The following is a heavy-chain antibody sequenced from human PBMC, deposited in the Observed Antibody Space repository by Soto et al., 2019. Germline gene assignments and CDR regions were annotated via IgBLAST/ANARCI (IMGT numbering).Heavy chain of an antibody. Sequence: SVKVSCKTSGDTFSNYAISWVRQAPGQGLEWMGGIIPLFDSASYAQRSHDRVTITADKFTSTAYMELRSLTSEDTAIYYCAASTFQCGGTRYFHLAFWGQGSLVPV. J-gene: IGHJ4*02. CDR2: IIPLFDSA. CDR3: AASTFQCGGTRYFHLAF. V-gene: IGHV1-69*06. D-gene: IGHD2-21*01. CDR1: GDTFSNYA.